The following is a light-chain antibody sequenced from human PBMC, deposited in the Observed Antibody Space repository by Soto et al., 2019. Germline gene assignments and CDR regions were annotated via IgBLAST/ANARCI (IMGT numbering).Light chain of an antibody. Sequence: QSALTQPPSVSGSPGQSVTISCTGASRDVGRYNRVSWYQQSPGTAPKLLIYEVRNRPSGVPDRFSGSRSANTASLTISGLQAEDEADYYCSLYTTNSTFVFGAGTKLTVL. CDR1: SRDVGRYNR. CDR3: SLYTTNSTFV. J-gene: IGLJ1*01. CDR2: EVR. V-gene: IGLV2-18*01.